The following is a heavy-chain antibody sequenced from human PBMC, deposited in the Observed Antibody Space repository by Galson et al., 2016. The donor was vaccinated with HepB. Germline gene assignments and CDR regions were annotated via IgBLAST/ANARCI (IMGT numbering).Heavy chain of an antibody. Sequence: TLSLTCTVSGGSISSDGYFWSWIRQPPGKGLEWIGHVYHTGKTYYNPSLKSRVTTSLDRSSNQFSLRLNSVTAADTAVYYCARTIYVLHFLDRPGSFDPWGQGTLVTVSS. CDR1: GGSISSDGYF. CDR2: VYHTGKT. CDR3: ARTIYVLHFLDRPGSFDP. D-gene: IGHD3/OR15-3a*01. J-gene: IGHJ5*02. V-gene: IGHV4-30-2*01.